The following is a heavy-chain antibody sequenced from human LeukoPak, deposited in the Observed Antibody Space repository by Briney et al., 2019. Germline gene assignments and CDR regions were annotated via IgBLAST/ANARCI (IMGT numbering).Heavy chain of an antibody. D-gene: IGHD6-19*01. CDR3: ARESVAGTFDY. V-gene: IGHV3-30*04. CDR2: ISYVGNNE. CDR1: GFNFSTYT. J-gene: IGHJ4*02. Sequence: GRSLRLSCATSGFNFSTYTMHWVRQAPGKGLEWVAVISYVGNNEYYADSVKGRFTISRDNSKNTLYLQMNSLRAEDTAVYYCARESVAGTFDYWGQGALVTVSS.